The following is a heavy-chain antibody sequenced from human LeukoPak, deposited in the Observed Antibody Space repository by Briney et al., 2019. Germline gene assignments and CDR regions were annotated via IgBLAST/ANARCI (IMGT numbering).Heavy chain of an antibody. CDR1: GVTSGTSW. Sequence: GVSLRLSCAASGVTSGTSWKSWVRQAPGKGLEGVANINQDGSAQYSVDSVEGRFTISRDTAKSSLYLQMNSLRAEETAVYYCARSARWGQGTLVTVSS. CDR2: INQDGSAQ. V-gene: IGHV3-7*01. J-gene: IGHJ4*02. CDR3: ARSAR.